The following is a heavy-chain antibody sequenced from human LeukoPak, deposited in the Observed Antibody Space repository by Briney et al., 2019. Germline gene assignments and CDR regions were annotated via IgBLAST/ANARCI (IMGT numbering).Heavy chain of an antibody. V-gene: IGHV4-34*01. CDR3: ARRGLYDYVWGSRSYYFDY. Sequence: SETLSLTCAVYRGSFSGYYWSWIRQPPGKGLEWIGEINHSGSTNYNPSLKSRFTISVDTSKNQFSLKLSSVTAADTAVYYCARRGLYDYVWGSRSYYFDYWGQGTLVTVSS. CDR1: RGSFSGYY. D-gene: IGHD3-16*01. CDR2: INHSGST. J-gene: IGHJ4*02.